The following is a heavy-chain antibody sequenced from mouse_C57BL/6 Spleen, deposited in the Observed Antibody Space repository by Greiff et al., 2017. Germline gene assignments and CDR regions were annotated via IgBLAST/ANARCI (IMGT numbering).Heavy chain of an antibody. J-gene: IGHJ1*03. CDR1: GYTFTSYW. D-gene: IGHD1-1*01. CDR2: IDPSDSYT. CDR3: ARNGSSYGWYFDV. V-gene: IGHV1-69*01. Sequence: VQLQQPGAELVMPGASVKLSCKASGYTFTSYWMHWVKQRPGQGLEWIGEIDPSDSYTNYNQKFKGKSTLTVDKSSSTAYMQLSSLTSEDSAVYYCARNGSSYGWYFDVWGTGTTVTVSS.